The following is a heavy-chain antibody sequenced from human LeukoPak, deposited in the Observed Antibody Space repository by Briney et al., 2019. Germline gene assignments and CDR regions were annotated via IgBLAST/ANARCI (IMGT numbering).Heavy chain of an antibody. D-gene: IGHD1-26*01. Sequence: GGSLRLSCAASGFTFSSYWMHWVRHTPGKGLVWVSRINSDGSSTSYADSVKGRFTISRDNAKNTLYLQMNSLRAEDTAVYYCAKVAGSYPVYYYYGMDVWGQGTTVTVSS. J-gene: IGHJ6*02. CDR2: INSDGSST. CDR3: AKVAGSYPVYYYYGMDV. V-gene: IGHV3-74*01. CDR1: GFTFSSYW.